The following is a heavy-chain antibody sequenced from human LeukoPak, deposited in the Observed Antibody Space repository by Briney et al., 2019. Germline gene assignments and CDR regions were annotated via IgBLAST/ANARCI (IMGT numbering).Heavy chain of an antibody. V-gene: IGHV4-38-2*02. CDR1: GYSISSGYY. J-gene: IGHJ2*01. Sequence: SETLSLTCTVSGYSISSGYYWGWIRQPPGKRLEWIGSIYHSGSTYYNPSLKSRVTISVDTSKNQFSLKLGSVTAADTAVYYCARDRYYYDSSGYDHTYWYFDLWGRGTLVTVSS. D-gene: IGHD3-22*01. CDR3: ARDRYYYDSSGYDHTYWYFDL. CDR2: IYHSGST.